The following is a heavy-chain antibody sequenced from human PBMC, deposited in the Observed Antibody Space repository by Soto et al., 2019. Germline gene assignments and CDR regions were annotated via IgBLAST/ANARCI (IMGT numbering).Heavy chain of an antibody. J-gene: IGHJ6*02. CDR1: GGTFSSYA. Sequence: QVQLVQSGAEVKKPGSSVKVSCKASGGTFSSYAISWVRQAPGQGLEWMGGIIPIFGTANYAQKFQGRVTITADESTSTAYMELSSLRSEDTAVYYCARDNSQGSSVHYYYGMDVWGQGTTVTVSS. CDR3: ARDNSQGSSVHYYYGMDV. CDR2: IIPIFGTA. D-gene: IGHD6-6*01. V-gene: IGHV1-69*01.